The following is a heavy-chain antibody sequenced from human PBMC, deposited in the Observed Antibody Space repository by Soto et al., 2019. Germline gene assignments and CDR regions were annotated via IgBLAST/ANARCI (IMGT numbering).Heavy chain of an antibody. CDR1: GFTFSSYA. J-gene: IGHJ6*02. D-gene: IGHD3-10*01. Sequence: GESLKISCAASGFTFSSYAMSWVRQAPGKGLEWVSAISGSGGSTYYADSVKGRFTISRDNSKNTLYLQMNSLRAEDTAVYYCALRRFGELWGYYYGMDVWGQGTTVTV. CDR3: ALRRFGELWGYYYGMDV. V-gene: IGHV3-23*01. CDR2: ISGSGGST.